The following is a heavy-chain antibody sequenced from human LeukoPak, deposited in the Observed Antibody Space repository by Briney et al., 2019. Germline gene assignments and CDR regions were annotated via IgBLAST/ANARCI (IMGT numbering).Heavy chain of an antibody. CDR1: GGSISSGSYY. V-gene: IGHV4-61*02. CDR3: AREGHYYDSSGQDY. J-gene: IGHJ4*02. CDR2: IYTSGST. D-gene: IGHD3-22*01. Sequence: SETLSLTCTVPGGSISSGSYYWSWIRQPAGKGLEWIGRIYTSGSTNYNPSLKSRVTISVDTSKNQFSLKLSSVTAADTAVYYCAREGHYYDSSGQDYWGQGTLVTVSS.